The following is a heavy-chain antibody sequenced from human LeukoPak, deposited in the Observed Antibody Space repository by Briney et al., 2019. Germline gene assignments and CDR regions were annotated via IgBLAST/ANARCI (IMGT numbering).Heavy chain of an antibody. D-gene: IGHD1-26*01. CDR3: ARGRATVFDY. J-gene: IGHJ4*02. V-gene: IGHV3-21*01. CDR2: ISSSSSYI. CDR1: GFTVSSNY. Sequence: PGGSLRLSCAASGFTVSSNYMSWVRQAPGKGLEWVSSISSSSSYISYADSVKGRFTISRDNAKNSLFLQMNSLRAEDTAVYYCARGRATVFDYWGQGTLVTVSS.